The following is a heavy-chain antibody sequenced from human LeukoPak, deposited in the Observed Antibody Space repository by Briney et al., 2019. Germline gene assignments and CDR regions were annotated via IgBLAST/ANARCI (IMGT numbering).Heavy chain of an antibody. CDR3: ARGGYYGLGNDFRFDP. CDR1: GVTITNYY. V-gene: IGHV4-59*01. CDR2: TYYNGNT. J-gene: IGHJ5*02. Sequence: SETLSLTCTVSGVTITNYYWSWIRQPPGKGLEWVGFTYYNGNTNYNPSLKSRVTISVDTSKNQFSLKLSSVTAADTAVYYCARGGYYGLGNDFRFDPWGQGTLVTVSS. D-gene: IGHD3-10*01.